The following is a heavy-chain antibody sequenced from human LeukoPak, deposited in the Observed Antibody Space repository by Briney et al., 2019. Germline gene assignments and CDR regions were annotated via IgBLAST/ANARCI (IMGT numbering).Heavy chain of an antibody. D-gene: IGHD1-26*01. CDR3: ARDRGSGSYYQYYFDY. Sequence: PGGSLRLTCAASGFTFSSYAMHWVRQAPGKGLEWVAVISYDGSNKYYADSVKGRFTISRDNSKNTLYLQMNSLRAEDTAVYYCARDRGSGSYYQYYFDYWGQGTLVTVSS. J-gene: IGHJ4*02. V-gene: IGHV3-30-3*01. CDR1: GFTFSSYA. CDR2: ISYDGSNK.